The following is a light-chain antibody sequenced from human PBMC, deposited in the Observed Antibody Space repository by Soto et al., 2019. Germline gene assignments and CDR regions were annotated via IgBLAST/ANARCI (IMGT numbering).Light chain of an antibody. J-gene: IGKJ1*01. Sequence: IQMTQSPSTLSASVGDRITITGRASQSIISWLARYQPKPVKAPKLLIYDASSLESGVPSRFSGSGSGTEFTLTISSLQPDDFATYYCQQYNSYPTFGQVTKVDIK. V-gene: IGKV1-5*01. CDR2: DAS. CDR3: QQYNSYPT. CDR1: QSIISW.